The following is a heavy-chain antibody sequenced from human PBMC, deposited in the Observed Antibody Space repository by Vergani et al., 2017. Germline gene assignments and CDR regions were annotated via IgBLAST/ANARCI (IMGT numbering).Heavy chain of an antibody. Sequence: QVQLVQSGAEVKKPGSSVKVSCKASGGTFSSYAISWVRQAPGQGLEWMGGIIPIFGTANYAQKFQGRVTFTADKATGTAYMELSSLRSEDTAVYYCARGNYCSSTSCYTEERINWFDPWGQGTLVTVSS. D-gene: IGHD2-2*02. CDR2: IIPIFGTA. CDR1: GGTFSSYA. V-gene: IGHV1-69*06. J-gene: IGHJ5*02. CDR3: ARGNYCSSTSCYTEERINWFDP.